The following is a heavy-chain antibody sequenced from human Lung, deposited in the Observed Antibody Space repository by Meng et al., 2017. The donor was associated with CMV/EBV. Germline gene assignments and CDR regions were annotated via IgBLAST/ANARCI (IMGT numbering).Heavy chain of an antibody. J-gene: IGHJ4*02. CDR3: AKGKSVLRYFDWLFAVDY. CDR1: GFTFSRYA. CDR2: TRYDGSNK. D-gene: IGHD3-9*01. Sequence: GGPXRLXXAASGFTFSRYAMHWVRQAPGKGLEWVAFTRYDGSNKSYLDSVKGRFTISRDNSKNTLYLQMNSLRAEDTAFYYCAKGKSVLRYFDWLFAVDYXGQGXLVTVSS. V-gene: IGHV3-30*02.